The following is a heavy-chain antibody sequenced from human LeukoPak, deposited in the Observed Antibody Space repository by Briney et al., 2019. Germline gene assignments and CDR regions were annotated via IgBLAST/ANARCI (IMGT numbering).Heavy chain of an antibody. CDR3: ASLYYYGSGSFLDY. Sequence: SETLSLTCTVSGGSISSYYWSWIRQPPGKGLEWIGYIYYSGSTNYNPSLKRRVTISVDTSKNQFSLKLSSVTAADTAVYYCASLYYYGSGSFLDYWGQGTLVTVSS. CDR1: GGSISSYY. J-gene: IGHJ4*02. V-gene: IGHV4-59*01. D-gene: IGHD3-10*01. CDR2: IYYSGST.